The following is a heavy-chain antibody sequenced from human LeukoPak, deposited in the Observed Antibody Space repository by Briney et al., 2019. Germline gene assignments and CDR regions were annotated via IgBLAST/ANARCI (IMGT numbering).Heavy chain of an antibody. CDR2: IYWDDDK. CDR1: GFSLSTSGVG. Sequence: SGPTLVKPTQTLTLICTFSGFSLSTSGVGVGWIRQPPGKALEWLALIYWDDDKRYSPSLKSRLTITKDTSKNQVVLTMTNMDPVDTATYYCAHSYYGSGIPNFPFDYWGQGTLVTVSS. V-gene: IGHV2-5*02. J-gene: IGHJ4*02. D-gene: IGHD3-10*01. CDR3: AHSYYGSGIPNFPFDY.